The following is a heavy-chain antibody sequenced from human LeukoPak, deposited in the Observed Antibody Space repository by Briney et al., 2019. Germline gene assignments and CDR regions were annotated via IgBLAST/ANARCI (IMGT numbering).Heavy chain of an antibody. J-gene: IGHJ1*01. CDR2: ISASGAGT. Sequence: GGSLRLSCVASGFTFSDYAMNWVRQAPGKGPEWVSGISASGAGTYYADSVKGRFTISRDNFQNTLYLQMNSLGAEDTAVYYCAKPSVGYYYDSSGYSFFRAEYFQHWGQGTLVTVSS. D-gene: IGHD3-22*01. CDR3: AKPSVGYYYDSSGYSFFRAEYFQH. V-gene: IGHV3-23*01. CDR1: GFTFSDYA.